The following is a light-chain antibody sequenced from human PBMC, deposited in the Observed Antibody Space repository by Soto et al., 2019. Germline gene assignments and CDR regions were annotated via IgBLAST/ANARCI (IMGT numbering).Light chain of an antibody. Sequence: EIVMTQSLATLSVSPGETATLSCRASQSVSYNLAWYQQKPGQGPRLLIYGAFTRATGIPARFSGSGSGTEFTLTISSLQSEDFAVYYCQQYKNWPPLTFGGGTKVEIK. CDR2: GAF. CDR1: QSVSYN. J-gene: IGKJ4*01. CDR3: QQYKNWPPLT. V-gene: IGKV3-15*01.